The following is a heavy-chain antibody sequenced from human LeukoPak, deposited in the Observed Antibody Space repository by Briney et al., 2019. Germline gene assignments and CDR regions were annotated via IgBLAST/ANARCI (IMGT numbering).Heavy chain of an antibody. V-gene: IGHV3-30*18. CDR3: AKGPRTMIVVVIDY. CDR2: ISYDGSNK. J-gene: IGHJ4*02. CDR1: GFTFSSYG. Sequence: GGSLRLSCAASGFTFSSYGMHWVRQAPGKGLEWVAVISYDGSNKYYADSVKGRFTISRDNSKNTLYLQMNSLRAEDTAVYYCAKGPRTMIVVVIDYWGQGTLVTVSS. D-gene: IGHD3-22*01.